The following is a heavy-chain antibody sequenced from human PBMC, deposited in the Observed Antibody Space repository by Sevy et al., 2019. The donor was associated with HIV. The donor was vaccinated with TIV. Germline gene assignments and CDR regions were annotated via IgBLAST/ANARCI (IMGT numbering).Heavy chain of an antibody. CDR3: ARLSTARGESNWFDP. CDR1: GYTFSTYG. J-gene: IGHJ5*02. Sequence: ASAKVSCKASGYTFSTYGISWVRQAPGQGLEWMGWIGAYNGNRKYAQKFQDRITMTTDTSTSTAYMELRSLRSDDTAVYFCARLSTARGESNWFDPWGQGTLVTVSS. V-gene: IGHV1-18*01. D-gene: IGHD3-16*01. CDR2: IGAYNGNR.